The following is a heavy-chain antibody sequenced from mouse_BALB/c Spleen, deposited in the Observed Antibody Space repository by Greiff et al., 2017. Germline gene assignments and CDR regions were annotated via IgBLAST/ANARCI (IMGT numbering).Heavy chain of an antibody. J-gene: IGHJ2*01. Sequence: EVQLQESGPGLVKPSQSLSLTCSVTGYSITSGYYWNWIRQFPGNKLEWMGYISYDGSNNYNHSLKNRISITRDTSKNQFFLKLNSVTTEDTATYYCARERVHYGSSFDYWGQGTTLTVAS. CDR2: ISYDGSN. V-gene: IGHV3-6*02. D-gene: IGHD1-1*01. CDR1: GYSITSGYY. CDR3: ARERVHYGSSFDY.